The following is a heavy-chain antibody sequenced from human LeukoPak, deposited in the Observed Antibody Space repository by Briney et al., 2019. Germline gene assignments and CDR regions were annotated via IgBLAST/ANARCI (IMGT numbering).Heavy chain of an antibody. CDR3: ASKSDYAYYYYYYMDV. J-gene: IGHJ6*03. CDR1: GFTFSSYW. CDR2: IESDGST. V-gene: IGHV3-74*01. D-gene: IGHD4-17*01. Sequence: GGSLRLSCAASGFTFSSYWMHWVRQTPGKGLMWVSRIESDGSTIYADSVKGRFTISRDNAKNSLYLQMNSLRAEDTAVYYCASKSDYAYYYYYYMDVWGKGTTVTVSS.